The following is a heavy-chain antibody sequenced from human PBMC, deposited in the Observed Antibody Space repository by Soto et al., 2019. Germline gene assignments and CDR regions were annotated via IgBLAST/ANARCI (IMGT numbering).Heavy chain of an antibody. V-gene: IGHV3-23*01. CDR3: AKDRLAGGFDY. J-gene: IGHJ4*02. CDR1: GFTFSSYW. CDR2: VSATAGTT. Sequence: GGSLRLSCAASGFTFSSYWMSWVRQAPGKGLEWVSLVSATAGTTYYTDSVKGRFTISRDNSRNTVYLQMNSLRADDTAVYYCAKDRLAGGFDYWGQGTLVTVSS. D-gene: IGHD3-16*01.